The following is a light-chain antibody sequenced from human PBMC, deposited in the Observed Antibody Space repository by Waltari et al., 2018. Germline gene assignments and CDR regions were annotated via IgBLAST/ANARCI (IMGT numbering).Light chain of an antibody. Sequence: IQLTQSPSSLSASVGDRVTITCRASQGISNYLAWYQQKPGKVPRLLIHSASTLQSGVPSRFSGSGSGTDFTLTISSLQPEDFATYYCQQLHSPGYTFGQGTKLEIK. J-gene: IGKJ2*01. CDR3: QQLHSPGYT. CDR2: SAS. CDR1: QGISNY. V-gene: IGKV1-9*01.